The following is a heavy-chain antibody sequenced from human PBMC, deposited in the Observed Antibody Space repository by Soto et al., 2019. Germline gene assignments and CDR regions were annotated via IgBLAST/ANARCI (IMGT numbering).Heavy chain of an antibody. CDR1: GGSFSGYY. Sequence: SETLSLTCAVYGGSFSGYYWSWIRQPPGKGLEKIREINHSGSTNYNPSLKSRGTISVDTSKNQFSLKLSSVTAADTAVYYCARKDYDILTGYYPWYYFDNWGQGTLVTVSS. CDR3: ARKDYDILTGYYPWYYFDN. D-gene: IGHD3-9*01. V-gene: IGHV4-34*01. CDR2: INHSGST. J-gene: IGHJ4*02.